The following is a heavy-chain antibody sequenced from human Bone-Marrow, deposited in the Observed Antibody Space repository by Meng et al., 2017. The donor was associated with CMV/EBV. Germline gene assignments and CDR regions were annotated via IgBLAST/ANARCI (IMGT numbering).Heavy chain of an antibody. CDR3: ARKNAVHYYYGMDV. J-gene: IGHJ6*01. CDR2: TTAYNGDT. D-gene: IGHD2-2*01. CDR1: GGTFSSYA. V-gene: IGHV1-18*01. Sequence: ASVKVSCKASGGTFSSYAISWVRQAPGQGLEWVGWTTAYNGDTNNAQKFQGRVTMTTDTSTSTAYMELRSLKSDDTAVYYCARKNAVHYYYGMDVWGQGTTVTGSS.